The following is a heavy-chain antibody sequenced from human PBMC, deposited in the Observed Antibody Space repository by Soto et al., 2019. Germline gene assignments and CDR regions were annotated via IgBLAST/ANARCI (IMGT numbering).Heavy chain of an antibody. CDR3: AKTSTREVMDV. V-gene: IGHV1-18*01. J-gene: IGHJ6*02. CDR2: IRVYNGQA. CDR1: GYTFTSYG. Sequence: QVQLVQSGAEVKKPGASVKVSCKASGYTFTSYGISWVRQAPGQGLEWRGWIRVYNGQANYAQKLQSRVTMTADTSTSIGYMELRSLRSDDTAVYYCAKTSTREVMDVWGQGTTVTVSS.